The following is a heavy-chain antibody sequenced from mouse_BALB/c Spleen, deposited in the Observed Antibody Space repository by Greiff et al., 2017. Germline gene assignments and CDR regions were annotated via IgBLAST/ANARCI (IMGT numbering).Heavy chain of an antibody. Sequence: DVKLVESGGGLVKPGGSLKLSCAASGFTFSSYTMSWVRQTPEKRLEWVATISSGGSYTYYPDSVKGRFTISRDNAKNTLYLQMSSLKSEDTAMYYCTRYRYEDYAMDYWGQGTSVTVSS. J-gene: IGHJ4*01. CDR2: ISSGGSYT. CDR3: TRYRYEDYAMDY. CDR1: GFTFSSYT. D-gene: IGHD2-14*01. V-gene: IGHV5-6-4*01.